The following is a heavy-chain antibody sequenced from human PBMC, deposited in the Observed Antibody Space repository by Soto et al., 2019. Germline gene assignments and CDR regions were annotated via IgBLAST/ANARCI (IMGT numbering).Heavy chain of an antibody. D-gene: IGHD6-13*01. Sequence: QVQLVQSGAEVKMPGDSVKVSCKASGYTFSRNGISWVRQAPGQGLEWMGWISPYNSNTNYAQKLQGRLTMTTDTYTSTAYMELSSLRFDDTAVYYCERALGPYSSTFDYWGQGTLVTVSS. J-gene: IGHJ4*02. CDR3: ERALGPYSSTFDY. CDR1: GYTFSRNG. V-gene: IGHV1-18*01. CDR2: ISPYNSNT.